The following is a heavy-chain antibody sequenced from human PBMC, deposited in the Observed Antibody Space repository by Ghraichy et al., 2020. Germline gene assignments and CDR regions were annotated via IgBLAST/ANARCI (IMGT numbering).Heavy chain of an antibody. V-gene: IGHV3-48*04. CDR3: ASTSDSGYDQFDY. CDR1: GFTFSSYS. CDR2: ISSSSSTI. D-gene: IGHD5-12*01. Sequence: LSLTCAASGFTFSSYSMNWVRQAPGKGLEWVSYISSSSSTIYYADSVKGRFTISRDNAKNSLYLQMNSLRAEDTAVYYCASTSDSGYDQFDYWGQGTLVTVSS. J-gene: IGHJ4*02.